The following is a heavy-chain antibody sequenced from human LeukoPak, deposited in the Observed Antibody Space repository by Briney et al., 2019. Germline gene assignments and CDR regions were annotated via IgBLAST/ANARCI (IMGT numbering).Heavy chain of an antibody. Sequence: SETLSLTCTVSGGSISSYYWSWIRQPAGKGLEWIGRIYTSGSTNYNPSLKSRVTMSVDTSKNQFSLKLSSVTAADTAVYYCARDGFPSYYDILTGSVGFDYWGQGTLVTVSS. CDR1: GGSISSYY. D-gene: IGHD3-9*01. CDR2: IYTSGST. J-gene: IGHJ4*02. V-gene: IGHV4-4*07. CDR3: ARDGFPSYYDILTGSVGFDY.